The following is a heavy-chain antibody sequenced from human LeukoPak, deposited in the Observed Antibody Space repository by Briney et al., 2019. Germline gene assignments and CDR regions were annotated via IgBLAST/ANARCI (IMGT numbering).Heavy chain of an antibody. CDR3: ARVDYGDYAGEDY. J-gene: IGHJ4*02. CDR2: ISSSSSYI. Sequence: GGSLRLSCAASGFTFSSYSMNWVRQAPGKGLEWVSSISSSSSYIYYADSVKGRFTISRDNAKNSLYLQMNSLRAEDTAVYYCARVDYGDYAGEDYWGQGTLVTVSS. CDR1: GFTFSSYS. D-gene: IGHD4-17*01. V-gene: IGHV3-21*01.